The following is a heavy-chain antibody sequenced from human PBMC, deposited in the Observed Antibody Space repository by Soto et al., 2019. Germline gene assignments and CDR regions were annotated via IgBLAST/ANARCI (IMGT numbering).Heavy chain of an antibody. Sequence: GGSLRLSCEASGFTFSDYYMSWIRQAPGKGLEWVSYISSSSSYTNYADSVKGRFTISRDNAKNSLYLQMNSLRAEDTAVYYCARGVGAKRSDYWGQGTLVTVSS. CDR1: GFTFSDYY. V-gene: IGHV3-11*06. CDR3: ARGVGAKRSDY. CDR2: ISSSSSYT. D-gene: IGHD1-26*01. J-gene: IGHJ4*02.